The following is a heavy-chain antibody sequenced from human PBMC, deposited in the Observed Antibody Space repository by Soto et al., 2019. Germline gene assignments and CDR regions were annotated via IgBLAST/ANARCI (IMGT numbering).Heavy chain of an antibody. V-gene: IGHV4-59*01. CDR2: IYYSGST. D-gene: IGHD2-15*01. Sequence: PSETLSLTCTVSGGSISSYYWSWIRQPPGKGLEWIGYIYYSGSTNYNPSLKSRVTISVDTSKNQFSLKLSSVTAADTAVYYCARVSCSGGSCYFFDPWGQGTLVTVSS. CDR3: ARVSCSGGSCYFFDP. J-gene: IGHJ5*02. CDR1: GGSISSYY.